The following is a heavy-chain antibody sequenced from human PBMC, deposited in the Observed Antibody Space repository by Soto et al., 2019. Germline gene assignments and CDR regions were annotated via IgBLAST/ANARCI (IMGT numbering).Heavy chain of an antibody. V-gene: IGHV4-4*02. CDR3: ARASGSYYYGMDV. Sequence: QVQLQESGPGLVKPSGTLSLTCAVSGGSISSSNCWSWVRQPPGKGLEWIGEIYHSGSTNFNPSLKSRVTLSVDKSKNQFSLQLNSVTAADTAVYYCARASGSYYYGMDVWRQGTTVTVSS. CDR1: GGSISSSNC. J-gene: IGHJ6*02. CDR2: IYHSGST.